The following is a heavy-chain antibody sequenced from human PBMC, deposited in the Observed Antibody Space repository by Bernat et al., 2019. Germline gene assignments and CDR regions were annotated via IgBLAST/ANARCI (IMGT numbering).Heavy chain of an antibody. D-gene: IGHD6-13*01. CDR2: ISYDENNM. J-gene: IGHJ4*02. CDR1: GFTFSNCA. Sequence: QVQLVESGGGVVQPGRSLRLSCAASGFTFSNCAMHWVRQAPGNGLEWVAVISYDENNMYYADSVKGRFTISRDNSKDTLYLQMNSLRAEDTAVYFCAREGYSRSTWGYFDYWGQGTLVTVSS. V-gene: IGHV3-30-3*01. CDR3: AREGYSRSTWGYFDY.